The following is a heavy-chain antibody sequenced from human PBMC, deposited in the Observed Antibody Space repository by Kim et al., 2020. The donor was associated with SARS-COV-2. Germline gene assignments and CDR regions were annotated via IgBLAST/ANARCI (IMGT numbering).Heavy chain of an antibody. D-gene: IGHD3-10*01. CDR1: GGSISSSSYY. CDR2: IYYSGST. CDR3: ARHRWQLWFGEPQQHYFDY. V-gene: IGHV4-39*01. Sequence: SETLSLTCTVSGGSISSSSYYWGWIRQPPGKGLEWIGSIYYSGSTYYNPSLKSRVTISVDTSKNQFSLKLSSVTAADTAVYYCARHRWQLWFGEPQQHYFDYWGQGTLVTVSS. J-gene: IGHJ4*02.